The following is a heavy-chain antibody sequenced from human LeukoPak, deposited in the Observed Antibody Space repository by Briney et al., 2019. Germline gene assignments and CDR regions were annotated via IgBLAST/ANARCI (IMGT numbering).Heavy chain of an antibody. D-gene: IGHD2-15*01. J-gene: IGHJ5*01. Sequence: PSETLSLTCTVSGGSISSSSYYWGWIRQPPGKGLEWIGSIYHSGSTYYNPSLKSRVTISVDTSKSQFSLKLASVTAADTAVYYCTGGQYNWFDSWGQGNLVTVSS. CDR1: GGSISSSSYY. CDR3: TGGQYNWFDS. V-gene: IGHV4-39*07. CDR2: IYHSGST.